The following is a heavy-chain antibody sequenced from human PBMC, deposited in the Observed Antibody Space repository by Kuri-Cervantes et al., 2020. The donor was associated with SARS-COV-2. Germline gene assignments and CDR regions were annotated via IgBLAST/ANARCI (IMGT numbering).Heavy chain of an antibody. CDR3: AREYSSSWYARPDYYYGMDV. J-gene: IGHJ6*02. V-gene: IGHV1-69*04. Sequence: SVKVSCKASGYTFTSYGISWVRQAPGQGLEWMGRIIPILGIANYAQKFQGRVTITADKSTSTAYMELSSLRSEDTAVYYRAREYSSSWYARPDYYYGMDVWGQGTTVTVSS. CDR2: IIPILGIA. D-gene: IGHD6-13*01. CDR1: GYTFTSYG.